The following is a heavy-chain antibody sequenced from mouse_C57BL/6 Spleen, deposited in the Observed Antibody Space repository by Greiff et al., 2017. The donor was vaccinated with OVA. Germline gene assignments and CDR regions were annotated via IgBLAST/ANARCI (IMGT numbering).Heavy chain of an antibody. J-gene: IGHJ2*01. Sequence: EVKLVESGEGLVKPGGSLKLSCAASGFTFSSYAMSWVRQTPEKRLEWVAYISSGGDYIYYADTVKGRFTISRDNARNTLYLQMSSLKSEDTAMYYCTRDKVSHYYGSSYFDYWGQGTTLTVSS. CDR3: TRDKVSHYYGSSYFDY. V-gene: IGHV5-9-1*02. D-gene: IGHD1-1*01. CDR2: ISSGGDYI. CDR1: GFTFSSYA.